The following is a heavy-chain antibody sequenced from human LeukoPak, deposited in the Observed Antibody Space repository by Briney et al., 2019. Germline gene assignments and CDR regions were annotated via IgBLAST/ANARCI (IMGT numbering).Heavy chain of an antibody. V-gene: IGHV1-2*02. CDR2: INPNSGGT. CDR1: GYTFTGYY. CDR3: ARVPASSGYLDMDY. Sequence: GASVKVSCKASGYTFTGYYMHWVRQAPGQGLEWMGWINPNSGGTNYAQKFQGRVTMTRDTSISTAYMELSSLRSEDTAVYYCARVPASSGYLDMDYWGQGTLVTVSS. J-gene: IGHJ4*02. D-gene: IGHD3-22*01.